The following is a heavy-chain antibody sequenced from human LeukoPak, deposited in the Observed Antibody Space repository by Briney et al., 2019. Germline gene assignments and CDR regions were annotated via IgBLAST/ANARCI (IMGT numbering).Heavy chain of an antibody. D-gene: IGHD3-10*01. Sequence: GGSLRLSCAASGFTFSSYGMHWVRQAPGRGLEWVAVISYDGSNKYYADSVKGRFTISRDNSKNTLYLQMNSLRAEDTAVYYCAKENYYGSGSHDYWGQGTLVTVSS. CDR2: ISYDGSNK. CDR1: GFTFSSYG. J-gene: IGHJ4*02. CDR3: AKENYYGSGSHDY. V-gene: IGHV3-30*18.